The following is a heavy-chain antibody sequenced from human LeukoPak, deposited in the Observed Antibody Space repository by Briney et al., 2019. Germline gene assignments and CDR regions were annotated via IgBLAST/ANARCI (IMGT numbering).Heavy chain of an antibody. CDR3: ARVGEYSYYYGSGSPYAPFDP. CDR2: INAGNGNT. Sequence: ASVKVSCKASGYTFTSYAMHWVRQAPGQRLEWMGWINAGNGNTKYSQKFQGRVTITRDTSASTAYMELSSLRSEDTAVYYCARVGEYSYYYGSGSPYAPFDPWGQGTLVTVSS. CDR1: GYTFTSYA. D-gene: IGHD3-10*01. J-gene: IGHJ5*02. V-gene: IGHV1-3*01.